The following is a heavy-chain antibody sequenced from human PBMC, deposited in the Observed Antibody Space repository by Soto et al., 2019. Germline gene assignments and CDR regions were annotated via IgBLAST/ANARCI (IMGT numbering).Heavy chain of an antibody. CDR3: ARDGRSSSWADYYYYGMAV. D-gene: IGHD6-13*01. CDR2: ISSSSSYI. V-gene: IGHV3-21*01. J-gene: IGHJ6*02. CDR1: GFTFSSYS. Sequence: EVQLVESGGGLVKPGGSLRLSCAASGFTFSSYSMNWVRQAPGKGLEWVSSISSSSSYIYYADSVKGRFTISRDNAKNSLYLQMNSLRAEDTAVYYCARDGRSSSWADYYYYGMAVWGQGTTVTVSS.